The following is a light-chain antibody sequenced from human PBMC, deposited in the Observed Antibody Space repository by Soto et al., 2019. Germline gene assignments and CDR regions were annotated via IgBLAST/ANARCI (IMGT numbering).Light chain of an antibody. Sequence: QSALTQPASVSGSPGQSITISCTGTSSDVCGYNFVSWYQQHPGKAPKLMMYEDSNRPSGVSNRFSGSKSGNTASLTISGLQAEDEADYYCSSYINSSTLVFGGGTKLTVL. V-gene: IGLV2-14*01. J-gene: IGLJ3*02. CDR2: EDS. CDR3: SSYINSSTLV. CDR1: SSDVCGYNF.